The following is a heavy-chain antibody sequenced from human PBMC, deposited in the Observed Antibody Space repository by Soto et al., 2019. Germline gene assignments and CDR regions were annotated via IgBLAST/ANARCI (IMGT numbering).Heavy chain of an antibody. CDR1: GGTFSSYA. Sequence: QVQLVQSGAEVKKPGSSAKVSCKASGGTFSSYAISWVRQAPGQGLEWMGGILPIFGPAKYTQKFQGRVTITADESTSTAYMELSRLRSEDTAVYYCARGGFSSSWRLDYWGQGTLVTVSS. J-gene: IGHJ4*02. CDR2: ILPIFGPA. D-gene: IGHD6-13*01. V-gene: IGHV1-69*01. CDR3: ARGGFSSSWRLDY.